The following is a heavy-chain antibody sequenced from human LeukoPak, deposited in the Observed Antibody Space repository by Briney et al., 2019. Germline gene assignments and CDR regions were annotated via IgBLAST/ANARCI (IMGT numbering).Heavy chain of an antibody. J-gene: IGHJ4*02. CDR2: IEQDRSEK. CDR1: GFTFSSYW. Sequence: GGSLRLSCAASGFTFSSYWMSWVRQAPGKGLEWVANIEQDRSEKYYVDSVKGRFTISRDNAKNSLYLQMNSLRAEDTAVYYCVRTITGNTDYFDYWGQGTLVTVSS. CDR3: VRTITGNTDYFDY. D-gene: IGHD1-20*01. V-gene: IGHV3-7*01.